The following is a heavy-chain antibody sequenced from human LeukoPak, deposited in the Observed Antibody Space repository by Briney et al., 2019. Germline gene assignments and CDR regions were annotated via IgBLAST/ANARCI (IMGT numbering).Heavy chain of an antibody. CDR1: GSSITNYC. V-gene: IGHV4-59*01. D-gene: IGHD2-21*01. J-gene: IGHJ4*02. CDR3: ARRHSHGRYFDY. CDR2: NCYSDNT. Sequence: PSETLSLTCSVSGSSITNYCWNWIRQPPGRGLEWIGYNCYSDNTDYNPSLKSRVTISLGTYKSHFSLKMTSATAADTALYYCARRHSHGRYFDYWGQGALVTVSS.